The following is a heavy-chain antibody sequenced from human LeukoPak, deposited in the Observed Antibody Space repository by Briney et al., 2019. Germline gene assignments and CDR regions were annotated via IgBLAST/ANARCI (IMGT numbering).Heavy chain of an antibody. CDR3: ARDRYFFDY. V-gene: IGHV4-59*01. Sequence: PSETLSLTCTVSGGSIKNYYWSWIRQPPGKRLEYIGYIYYSGSTNYNPSLKSRVTISVDTSKNQFSLKLSSVTAADTAVYYCARDRYFFDYWGQGTLVTVSS. D-gene: IGHD3-9*01. CDR2: IYYSGST. J-gene: IGHJ4*02. CDR1: GGSIKNYY.